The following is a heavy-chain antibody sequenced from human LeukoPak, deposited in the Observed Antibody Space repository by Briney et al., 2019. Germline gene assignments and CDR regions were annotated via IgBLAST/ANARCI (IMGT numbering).Heavy chain of an antibody. CDR1: GGSISSGDYY. J-gene: IGHJ4*02. Sequence: TLSLTXTVSGGSISSGDYYWSWIRQPPGKGLEWIGYIYYSGSTYYNPSLKSRVTISVDTSKNQFSLKLSSVTAADTAVYYCAQGGDYSSSSVFDYWGQGTLVTVSS. CDR2: IYYSGST. V-gene: IGHV4-30-4*08. D-gene: IGHD6-6*01. CDR3: AQGGDYSSSSVFDY.